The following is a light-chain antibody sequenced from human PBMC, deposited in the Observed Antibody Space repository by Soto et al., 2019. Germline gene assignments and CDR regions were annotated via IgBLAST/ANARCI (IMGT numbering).Light chain of an antibody. Sequence: LTQPAPVSGSPGQSITISCTGTSSDVGGYNYVSWYQQHPGTAPKLMIYEVRHRPSGVSNRFSGSKSGNTASLTISGLQPEDEAIYYCTSYTGSATPYGFGTGTKVTVL. J-gene: IGLJ1*01. V-gene: IGLV2-14*01. CDR1: SSDVGGYNY. CDR3: TSYTGSATPYG. CDR2: EVR.